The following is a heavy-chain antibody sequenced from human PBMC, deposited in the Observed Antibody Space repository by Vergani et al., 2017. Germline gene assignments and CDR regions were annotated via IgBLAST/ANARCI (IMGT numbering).Heavy chain of an antibody. D-gene: IGHD2-2*01. CDR2: IYYSGST. Sequence: QVQLQESGPGLVKPSETLSLTCTVSGGSISSSSYYWGWIRQPPGKGLEWIGSIYYSGSTYYNPSLKSRVTISVDTSKNQFSLKLSSVTAADTAVYYCARPKGYQLLHVAFDIWGQGTMVTVSS. J-gene: IGHJ3*02. CDR3: ARPKGYQLLHVAFDI. CDR1: GGSISSSSYY. V-gene: IGHV4-39*01.